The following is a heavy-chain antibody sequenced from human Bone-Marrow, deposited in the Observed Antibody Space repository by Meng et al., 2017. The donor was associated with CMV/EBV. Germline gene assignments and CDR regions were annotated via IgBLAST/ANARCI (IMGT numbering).Heavy chain of an antibody. V-gene: IGHV3-30*04. CDR3: AKDELLFGGANAYFDH. D-gene: IGHD3-16*01. CDR1: GFTLSSYP. CDR2: ISWDGSYK. Sequence: GESLKISCAASGFTLSSYPMHWVRQAPGKGLEWVSVISWDGSYKYYAHSVKGRFIISRDNSKNTLYLQMNSLRPEETGLYYCAKDELLFGGANAYFDHWGQGTRVTCSS. J-gene: IGHJ4*02.